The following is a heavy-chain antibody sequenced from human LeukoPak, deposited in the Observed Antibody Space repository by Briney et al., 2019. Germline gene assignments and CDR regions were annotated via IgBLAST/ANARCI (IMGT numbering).Heavy chain of an antibody. D-gene: IGHD2-2*02. V-gene: IGHV3-7*01. CDR2: IKQDGSEK. Sequence: PGGSLRLSCAASGFTFSSYSMNWVRQAPGKGLEWVANIKQDGSEKYYVDSVKGRFAISRDSAKNSLYLQMNSLRAEDTAVYYCARDNIVVVPAAIIHYYYYYMDVWGKGTTVTVSS. CDR3: ARDNIVVVPAAIIHYYYYYMDV. J-gene: IGHJ6*03. CDR1: GFTFSSYS.